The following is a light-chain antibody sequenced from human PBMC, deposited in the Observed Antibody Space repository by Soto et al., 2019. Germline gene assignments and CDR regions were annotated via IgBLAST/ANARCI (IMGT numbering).Light chain of an antibody. J-gene: IGKJ5*01. CDR1: QSISDN. CDR3: QQYNIRPIT. V-gene: IGKV3-15*01. Sequence: EVLMTQSPDTLYVSPGERVTLSCRASQSISDNLAWYQQKPGPGPMLLVYRASTRTHGIPARFSGSESGTEFTLTISSLHSEDFAVYYRQQYNIRPITFGQGTRVDIK. CDR2: RAS.